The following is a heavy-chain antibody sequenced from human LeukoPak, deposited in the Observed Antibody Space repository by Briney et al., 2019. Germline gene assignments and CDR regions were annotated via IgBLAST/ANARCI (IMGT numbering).Heavy chain of an antibody. D-gene: IGHD3-22*01. CDR1: GFTFSSYA. J-gene: IGHJ4*02. CDR3: ASRLYSYYYDSSGSDY. Sequence: PGGSLRLSCAASGFTFSSYAMSWVRQAPGKGLEWVSAISGSGGSTYYADSVKGRFTISRDNSKNTLYLRMNSLRAEDTAVYYCASRLYSYYYDSSGSDYWGQGTLVTVSS. V-gene: IGHV3-23*01. CDR2: ISGSGGST.